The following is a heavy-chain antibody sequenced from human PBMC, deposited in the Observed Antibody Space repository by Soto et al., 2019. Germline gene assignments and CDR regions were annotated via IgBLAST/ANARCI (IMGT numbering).Heavy chain of an antibody. D-gene: IGHD3-10*01. J-gene: IGHJ6*02. CDR1: GGSFSGYY. V-gene: IGHV4-34*01. CDR2: INHSGST. CDR3: ARARITMVRGVIIYPPYYYGMDV. Sequence: SETLSLTCAVYGGSFSGYYWSWIRQPPGKGLEWIGEINHSGSTNYNPSLKSRVTISVDTSKNQFSLKLSSVTAADTAVYYCARARITMVRGVIIYPPYYYGMDVWGQGTTVTVSS.